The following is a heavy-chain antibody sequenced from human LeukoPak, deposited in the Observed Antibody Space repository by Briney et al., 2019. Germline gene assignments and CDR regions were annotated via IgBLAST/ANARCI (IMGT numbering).Heavy chain of an antibody. CDR3: ATAYYDFWSGYYTSGYYFDY. V-gene: IGHV4-4*07. Sequence: SETLSLTCTVYGGSISSYYWSWIRQPAGKGLEWIGRIYTSGSTSYNPSLKSRVTMSVDTSKNQFSLKLSSVTAADTAVYYCATAYYDFWSGYYTSGYYFDYWGQGTLVTVSS. J-gene: IGHJ4*02. CDR1: GGSISSYY. D-gene: IGHD3-3*01. CDR2: IYTSGST.